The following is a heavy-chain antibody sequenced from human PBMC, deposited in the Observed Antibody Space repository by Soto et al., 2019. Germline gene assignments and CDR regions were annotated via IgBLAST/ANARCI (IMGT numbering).Heavy chain of an antibody. CDR3: ARDWAQGTVATDYGMDV. J-gene: IGHJ6*02. CDR1: GGTFSNYA. Sequence: SVKVSCKASGGTFSNYAISWVRQAPGQGLEWMGGIIPIFGTANYAQKFQGRVTITADESTSTAYMELSSLRSEDTAVYYCARDWAQGTVATDYGMDVWGRGTLVTVSS. V-gene: IGHV1-69*13. CDR2: IIPIFGTA. D-gene: IGHD5-12*01.